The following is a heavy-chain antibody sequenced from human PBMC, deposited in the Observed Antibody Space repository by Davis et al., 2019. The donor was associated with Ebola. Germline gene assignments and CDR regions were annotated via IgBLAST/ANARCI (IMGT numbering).Heavy chain of an antibody. CDR3: ARGGGGSAADY. J-gene: IGHJ4*02. D-gene: IGHD3-10*01. V-gene: IGHV4-61*08. Sequence: SETLSLTCTVSGGSISSGDYYWSWIRQPPGKGLEWIGYIYYSGSTNYNPSLKSRVTISVDTSKNQFSLKLSSVTAADTAVYYCARGGGGSAADYWGQGTLVTVSS. CDR2: IYYSGST. CDR1: GGSISSGDYY.